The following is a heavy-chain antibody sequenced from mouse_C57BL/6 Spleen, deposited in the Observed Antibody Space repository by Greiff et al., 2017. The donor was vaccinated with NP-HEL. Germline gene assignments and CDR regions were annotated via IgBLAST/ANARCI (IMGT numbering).Heavy chain of an antibody. Sequence: EVKLEESGGGLVKPGGSLKLSCAASGFTFSDYGMHWVRQAPEKGLEWVAYISSGSSTIYYADTVKGRFTISRDNAKNTLFLQMTSLRSEDTAMYYCAITSVVATDWYFDVWGKGTTVTVSS. CDR3: AITSVVATDWYFDV. J-gene: IGHJ1*03. V-gene: IGHV5-17*01. D-gene: IGHD1-1*01. CDR2: ISSGSSTI. CDR1: GFTFSDYG.